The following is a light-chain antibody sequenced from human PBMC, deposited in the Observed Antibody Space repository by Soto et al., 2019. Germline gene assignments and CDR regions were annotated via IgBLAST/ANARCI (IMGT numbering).Light chain of an antibody. CDR3: QQRSNWPLTWT. Sequence: EIVLTQSPATLSLSPGERATLSCRASQSVTRYLAWYQQKSGQAPRLLMYDTSNRATGIPARFSGSGSGTDFTLNISSLEPEDFAVYYCQQRSNWPLTWTFGQGTKVDIK. CDR1: QSVTRY. V-gene: IGKV3-11*01. J-gene: IGKJ1*01. CDR2: DTS.